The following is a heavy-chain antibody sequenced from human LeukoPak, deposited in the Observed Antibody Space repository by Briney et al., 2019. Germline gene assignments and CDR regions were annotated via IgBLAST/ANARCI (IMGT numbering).Heavy chain of an antibody. J-gene: IGHJ4*02. CDR1: GFTFSNYA. D-gene: IGHD6-13*01. CDR2: IGVNT. V-gene: IGHV3-23*01. CDR3: AKGSPAAGFDY. Sequence: GGSLRLSCAASGFTFSNYAMSWVRQAPGKGLEWVSAIGVNTYYTDSVKGRFTISRDNSKNTLYLQMNSLRAEDTAVYYCAKGSPAAGFDYWGQGTLVTVSS.